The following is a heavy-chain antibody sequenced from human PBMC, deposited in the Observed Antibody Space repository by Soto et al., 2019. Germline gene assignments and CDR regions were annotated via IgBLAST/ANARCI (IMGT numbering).Heavy chain of an antibody. CDR2: VYYGGTA. V-gene: IGHV4-30-2*01. D-gene: IGHD3-10*01. CDR3: ARGNPQPREVFDF. Sequence: PSETLSLTCSVSGASLSSGGYSWSWFRRPPGKALEWIAYVYYGGTASYNPSLKSRVTISVDSSKNQFSLTVKSVTAADTAAYLCARGNPQPREVFDFWGRGTQVTVSS. CDR1: GASLSSGGYS. J-gene: IGHJ4*02.